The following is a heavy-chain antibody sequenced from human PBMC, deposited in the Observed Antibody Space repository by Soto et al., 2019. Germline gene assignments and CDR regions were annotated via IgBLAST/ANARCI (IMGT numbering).Heavy chain of an antibody. J-gene: IGHJ6*02. CDR2: IKQDGSEE. D-gene: IGHD6-13*01. V-gene: IGHV3-7*01. CDR1: GFTFSSYW. CDR3: ARIAASGRGWYV. Sequence: EVQLVESGGGLVQPGGSLRLSCVDSGFTFSSYWMSWVRQAPVKGLEWVGNIKQDGSEENYVDSVKGRFTISRDNAKNSMYLQMNSLRAEDTAVYYCARIAASGRGWYVWGQGTTVVVSS.